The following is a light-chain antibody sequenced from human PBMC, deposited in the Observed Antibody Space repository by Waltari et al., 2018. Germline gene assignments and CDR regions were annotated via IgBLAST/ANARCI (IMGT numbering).Light chain of an antibody. Sequence: QSVLTQPPSVSGAPGQRVTISCTESSSNIGAHCDVHWYRQLPGTAPKLLIYGSNNRPSRGPDRFADSRSGTSASLAITGRQAEDEADHYCPSEGSGLRGRVFGGGTKLTVL. V-gene: IGLV1-40*01. J-gene: IGLJ3*02. CDR1: SSNIGAHCD. CDR2: GSN. CDR3: PSEGSGLRGRV.